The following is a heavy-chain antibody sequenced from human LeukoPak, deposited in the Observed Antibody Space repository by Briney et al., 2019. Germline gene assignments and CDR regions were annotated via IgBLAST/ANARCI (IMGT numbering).Heavy chain of an antibody. CDR2: IYYSGST. V-gene: IGHV4-59*12. J-gene: IGHJ4*02. D-gene: IGHD6-6*01. CDR1: GGSISSYY. CDR3: ARGEYGPDY. Sequence: PSETLSLTCTVSGGSISSYYWSWIRQPPGKGLEWIGYIYYSGSTNYNPSLKSRVTISVDTSKNQFSLKLSSVTAADTAVYYCARGEYGPDYWGQGTLVTVSS.